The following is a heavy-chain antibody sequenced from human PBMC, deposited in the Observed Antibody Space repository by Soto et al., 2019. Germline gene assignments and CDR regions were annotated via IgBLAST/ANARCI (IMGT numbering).Heavy chain of an antibody. D-gene: IGHD6-19*01. CDR2: ITGSGDNT. Sequence: GGSLSLSCAASGFTSSGFTFSSYAMSWVRQAPGKGLEWVSSITGSGDNTYYADSVKGRFTISRDNSKNTLFLQMNSLRAEDTAVYYCAKDRAAVAPRVRFDPWGQGTLVTVSS. CDR3: AKDRAAVAPRVRFDP. V-gene: IGHV3-23*01. J-gene: IGHJ5*02. CDR1: GFTFSSYA.